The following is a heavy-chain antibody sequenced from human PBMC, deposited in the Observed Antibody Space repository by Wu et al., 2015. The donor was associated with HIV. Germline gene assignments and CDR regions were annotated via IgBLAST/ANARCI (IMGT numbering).Heavy chain of an antibody. J-gene: IGHJ1*01. V-gene: IGHV1-69*13. D-gene: IGHD3-22*01. CDR1: GGTFSSYA. CDR2: IIPIFGTA. CDR3: ARGDYYYDSSGYFEYFQH. Sequence: QVQLVQSGAEVKKPGSSVKVSCKASGGTFSSYAISWVRQAPGQGLEWMGRIIPIFGTANYAQKFQGRVTITADESTSTAYMELSSLRSEDTAVYYCARGDYYYDSSGYFEYFQHWGQGTLVTVSS.